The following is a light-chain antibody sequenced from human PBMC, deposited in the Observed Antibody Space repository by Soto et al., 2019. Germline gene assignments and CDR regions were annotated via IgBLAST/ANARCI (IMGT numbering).Light chain of an antibody. CDR2: DNN. CDR1: SSNIGAGYD. CDR3: QSYDSSLNVVV. J-gene: IGLJ2*01. Sequence: QSVLTQPPSVSGAPGQRVTISCTGSSSNIGAGYDVHWYQQLPGTAPKLLIYDNNNRPSGVPDRFSGSKSGTSASLAITGLQVEDEADYYCQSYDSSLNVVVFGGGTKLTVL. V-gene: IGLV1-40*01.